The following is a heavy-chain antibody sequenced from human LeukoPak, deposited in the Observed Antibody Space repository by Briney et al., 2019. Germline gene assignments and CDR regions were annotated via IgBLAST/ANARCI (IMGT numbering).Heavy chain of an antibody. CDR2: IYYSGST. D-gene: IGHD3-16*02. J-gene: IGHJ4*02. CDR1: GGSISSSSYY. V-gene: IGHV4-39*07. CDR3: ASQLSYFDY. Sequence: PSETLSLTCTVSGGSISSSSYYWGWIRQPPGKGLEWIGSIYYSGSTYYNPSLKSRVTISVDTSKNQFSLELSSVTAADTAVYYCASQLSYFDYWGQGTLVTVSS.